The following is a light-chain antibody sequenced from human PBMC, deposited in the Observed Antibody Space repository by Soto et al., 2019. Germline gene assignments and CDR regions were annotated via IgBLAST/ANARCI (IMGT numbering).Light chain of an antibody. CDR2: TAS. J-gene: IGKJ1*01. Sequence: DLQMTQSPSSLSAVVGDRVTITCRASRGIGDRLAWFQQKPGKAPQFLIQTASNLQSGVPSRFSGSGSGTEFILSINSLQPEDIATYYCLQVSSFPRTCGQGTKVEIK. CDR1: RGIGDR. V-gene: IGKV1-12*01. CDR3: LQVSSFPRT.